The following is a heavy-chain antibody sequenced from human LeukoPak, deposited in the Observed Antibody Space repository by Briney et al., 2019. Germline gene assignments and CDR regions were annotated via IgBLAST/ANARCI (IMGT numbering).Heavy chain of an antibody. CDR3: ARDLRGSYFYYYYYMDV. Sequence: GASVKVSCKASGYTFNNYDINWVRQATGQGLEWMGWINPNSGGTNYAQKFQGRVTMTRDTSISTAYMELSRLRSDDTAVYYCARDLRGSYFYYYYYMDVWGKGTTVTVSS. CDR1: GYTFNNYD. J-gene: IGHJ6*03. V-gene: IGHV1-2*02. D-gene: IGHD1-26*01. CDR2: INPNSGGT.